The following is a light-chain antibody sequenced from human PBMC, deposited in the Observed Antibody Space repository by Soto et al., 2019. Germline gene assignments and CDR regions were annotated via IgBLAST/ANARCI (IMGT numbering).Light chain of an antibody. CDR1: QSVSSN. V-gene: IGKV3-15*01. Sequence: EIVMTQSPATLSVSPGERATLACRASQSVSSNLAWYQQKPGQPPRLRIYGASTRATAIPARFSGSGSRTEFALNISSLQSEDFAVYYCQQYNNWPPMYTFGQGTKLEIK. CDR2: GAS. CDR3: QQYNNWPPMYT. J-gene: IGKJ2*01.